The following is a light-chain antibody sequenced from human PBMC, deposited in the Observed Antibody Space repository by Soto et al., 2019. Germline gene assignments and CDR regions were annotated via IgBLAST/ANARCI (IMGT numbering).Light chain of an antibody. Sequence: QSVLTQPPSASGSPGQSVTVSCTGSSSDIGDYNFVSWYQQHPGKAPKLIIYEFKKRPSGVPDRFSASKSGNTASLTVSGLQAEDEADYYCSSYAGNNNFVFGSGTKVTVL. CDR2: EFK. V-gene: IGLV2-8*01. CDR1: SSDIGDYNF. CDR3: SSYAGNNNFV. J-gene: IGLJ1*01.